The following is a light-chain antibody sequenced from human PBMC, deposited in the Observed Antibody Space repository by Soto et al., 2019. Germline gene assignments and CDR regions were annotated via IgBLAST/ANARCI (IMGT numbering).Light chain of an antibody. CDR1: QSDSSN. V-gene: IGKV3-15*01. CDR2: GAS. Sequence: EIVMTQSPATLSVSPGERVTLSCRASQSDSSNLAWYQQKLGQAPRLLIYGASTRATGIPARFSGSGSGTEFTLTISSLQSEDFAVYYCQQYNPKSYTFGQGTKLEIK. J-gene: IGKJ2*01. CDR3: QQYNPKSYT.